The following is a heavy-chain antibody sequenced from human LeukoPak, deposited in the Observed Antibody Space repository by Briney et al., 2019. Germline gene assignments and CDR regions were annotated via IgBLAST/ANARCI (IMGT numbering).Heavy chain of an antibody. CDR3: AREVGSSEGFGVIH. Sequence: SETLSLTCSVYGASISGGSYDWNWIRQPGGKGLEWIGRIYTSGSTSYNPSLESRVAISVDTSKNQFSLNLSSVIATDTAVYYCAREVGSSEGFGVIHWGQGTLVIVSS. J-gene: IGHJ4*02. CDR1: GASISGGSYD. V-gene: IGHV4-61*02. D-gene: IGHD6-6*01. CDR2: IYTSGST.